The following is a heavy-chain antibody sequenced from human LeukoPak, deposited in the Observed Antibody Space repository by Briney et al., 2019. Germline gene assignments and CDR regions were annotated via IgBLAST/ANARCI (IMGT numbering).Heavy chain of an antibody. V-gene: IGHV3-53*01. Sequence: PRGSLRLSCAASGFTVSSNYMSWVRQAPGKGLEWVSVIYSGGSTYYADSVKGRFTISRDNSKNTLYLQMNSLIAEDTAVYYCARLMEGYFDYWGQGTLVTVSS. CDR3: ARLMEGYFDY. J-gene: IGHJ4*02. CDR2: IYSGGST. CDR1: GFTVSSNY. D-gene: IGHD3-3*01.